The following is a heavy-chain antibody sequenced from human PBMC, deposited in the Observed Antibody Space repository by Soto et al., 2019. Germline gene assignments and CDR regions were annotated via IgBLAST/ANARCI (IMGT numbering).Heavy chain of an antibody. CDR3: ARDRPADS. V-gene: IGHV3-48*02. J-gene: IGHJ4*02. CDR2: IISSSSTI. CDR1: GFTFSAYS. Sequence: EVQLVESGGGLVQPGGSLRLSCAASGFTFSAYSMNWVRQAPGKGLEWVSYIISSSSTIYYADPVKGRFTISRDNAKHAVYLQMNSLRDEDTAVYYCARDRPADSWGQGTLVTVSS.